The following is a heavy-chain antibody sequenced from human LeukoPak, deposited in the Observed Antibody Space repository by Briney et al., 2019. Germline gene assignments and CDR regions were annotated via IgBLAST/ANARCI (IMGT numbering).Heavy chain of an antibody. D-gene: IGHD6-13*01. J-gene: IGHJ4*02. CDR2: IYYSGST. CDR3: AKDFVAAAGRFDY. Sequence: SQTLSLTCTVSGGSISSGGYYWTWIRQSPGKGLEWIGNIYYSGSTNYNPSLRSRVTMSVDTSKNQFSLKLSSVTAADTAIYYCAKDFVAAAGRFDYWGQGALVTVSS. V-gene: IGHV4-61*08. CDR1: GGSISSGGYY.